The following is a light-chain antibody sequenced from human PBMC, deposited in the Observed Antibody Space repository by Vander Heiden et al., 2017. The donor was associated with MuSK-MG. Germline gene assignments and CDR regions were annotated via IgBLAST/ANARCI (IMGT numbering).Light chain of an antibody. Sequence: QSALTQPASVSGSPGHSITISCTGTSSHVGGYNYLALYQQQPGKAPKLMIYEVRNRPSGVSNRFSGSKSGNTASLTISGRQAEDEADYYCSACAGSGTLVFGTGTKVTVL. V-gene: IGLV2-14*01. J-gene: IGLJ1*01. CDR1: SSHVGGYNY. CDR3: SACAGSGTLV. CDR2: EVR.